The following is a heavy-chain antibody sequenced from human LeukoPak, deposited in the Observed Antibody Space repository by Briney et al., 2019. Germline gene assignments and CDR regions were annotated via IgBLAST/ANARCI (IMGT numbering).Heavy chain of an antibody. CDR1: GGSISRYY. Sequence: PSETLSLTCTVSGGSISRYYWSWIRQPPGKGLEWIGYIYYSGSTNYNPSLKSRVTISTDTSKNQFSLKLNSVTAADTAVYFCARAPPPGATAYGVVDSWGQGTLVTVSS. V-gene: IGHV4-59*12. CDR3: ARAPPPGATAYGVVDS. CDR2: IYYSGST. D-gene: IGHD3-10*01. J-gene: IGHJ5*01.